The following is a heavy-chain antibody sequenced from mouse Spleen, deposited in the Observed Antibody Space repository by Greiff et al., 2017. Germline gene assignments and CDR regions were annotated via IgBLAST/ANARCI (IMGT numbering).Heavy chain of an antibody. CDR2: ISNGGGST. Sequence: EVKLVESGGGLVQPGGSLKLSCATSGFTFSDYYMYWVRQTPEKRLEWVAYISNGGGSTYYPDTVKGRFTISRDNAKNTLYLQMSRLKSEDTAMYYCARQGNYYGNYGAMDYWGQGTSVTVSS. V-gene: IGHV5-12*02. J-gene: IGHJ4*01. D-gene: IGHD2-1*01. CDR3: ARQGNYYGNYGAMDY. CDR1: GFTFSDYY.